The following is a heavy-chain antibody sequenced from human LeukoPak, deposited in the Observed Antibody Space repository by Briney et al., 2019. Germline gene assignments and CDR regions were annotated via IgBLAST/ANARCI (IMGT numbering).Heavy chain of an antibody. CDR3: TKTSPGVPLDF. J-gene: IGHJ4*02. V-gene: IGHV4-34*01. D-gene: IGHD7-27*01. CDR2: ISHSGRT. Sequence: PSETLSITCAVSGVSFSGSYWSWIRQPPGKGPEWVGEISHSGRTSYNPSLKSRVTISLDTSKNQFSLRLTFVTAADTAVYYCTKTSPGVPLDFWGQGNLVTVSS. CDR1: GVSFSGSY.